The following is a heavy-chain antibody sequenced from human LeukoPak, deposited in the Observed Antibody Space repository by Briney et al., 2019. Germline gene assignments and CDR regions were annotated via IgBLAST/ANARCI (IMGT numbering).Heavy chain of an antibody. CDR3: ARPVTSYGMDV. J-gene: IGHJ6*02. V-gene: IGHV3-7*02. CDR1: GFTFSSYA. CDR2: IKQDGSEK. D-gene: IGHD4-17*01. Sequence: PGGSLRLSCAASGFTFSSYAMSWVRQAPGKGLEWVANIKQDGSEKYYVDSVKDRFTISRDNAKNSLYLQMNSLRAEDTAVYYCARPVTSYGMDVWGQGTTVTVSS.